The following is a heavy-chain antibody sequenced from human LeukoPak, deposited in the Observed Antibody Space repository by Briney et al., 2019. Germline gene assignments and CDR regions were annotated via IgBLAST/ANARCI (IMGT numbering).Heavy chain of an antibody. CDR2: IYYSGST. D-gene: IGHD3-22*01. J-gene: IGHJ4*02. CDR3: ARRTRDDYYDSSGYTRDY. V-gene: IGHV4-59*08. CDR1: GGSISSYY. Sequence: SETLSLTRTVSGGSISSYYWSWIRQPPGKGLEWIGYIYYSGSTYYNPSLKSRVTISVDTSKNQFSLKLSSVTAADTAVYYCARRTRDDYYDSSGYTRDYWGQGTLVTVSS.